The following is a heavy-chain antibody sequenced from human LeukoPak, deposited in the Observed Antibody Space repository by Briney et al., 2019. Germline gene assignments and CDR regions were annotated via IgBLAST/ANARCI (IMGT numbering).Heavy chain of an antibody. Sequence: PGGSLRLSCAASGFTFSSYGMHWVRQAPGKGLEWVAVISDDGSNKYYADSVKGQFTISRDNSRNTLYLQMNSLRAEDTAVYYCAKDLDGDSTYYYGMDVWGQGTTVTVSS. CDR2: ISDDGSNK. J-gene: IGHJ6*02. V-gene: IGHV3-30*18. CDR3: AKDLDGDSTYYYGMDV. CDR1: GFTFSSYG. D-gene: IGHD4-17*01.